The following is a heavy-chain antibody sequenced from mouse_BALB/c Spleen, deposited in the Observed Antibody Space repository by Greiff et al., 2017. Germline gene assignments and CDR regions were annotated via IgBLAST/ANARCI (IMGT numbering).Heavy chain of an antibody. V-gene: IGHV5-12-2*01. J-gene: IGHJ3*01. D-gene: IGHD1-1*01. CDR3: ERQDRPHYYGSSQFDD. CDR1: GFTFSSYT. Sequence: DVMLVESGGGLVQPGGSLKLSCAASGFTFSSYTMSWVRQTPEKRLEWVAYISNGGGSTYYTDTVKGRFTISRDNAKNTLYLQMSSLKTEDTAMYYCERQDRPHYYGSSQFDDWGKGTLVTVAA. CDR2: ISNGGGST.